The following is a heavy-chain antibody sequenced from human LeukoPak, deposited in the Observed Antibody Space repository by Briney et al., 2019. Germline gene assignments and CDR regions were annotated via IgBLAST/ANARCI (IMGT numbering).Heavy chain of an antibody. CDR3: ARAEAAGDNRGGYYYFYMDV. V-gene: IGHV3-23*01. Sequence: GGSLRLSCATSGFTFSAHHMNWVRQAPGKGLEWVSGITASGATTYYADSVKGRFTISRDSSQSTLYLQMNILGAEDTAVYYCARAEAAGDNRGGYYYFYMDVWGKGTTVTISS. CDR1: GFTFSAHH. D-gene: IGHD6-25*01. CDR2: ITASGATT. J-gene: IGHJ6*03.